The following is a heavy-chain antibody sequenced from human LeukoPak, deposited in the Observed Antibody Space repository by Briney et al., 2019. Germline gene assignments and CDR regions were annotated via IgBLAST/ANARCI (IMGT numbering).Heavy chain of an antibody. CDR2: IKQDGSEK. D-gene: IGHD4-17*01. V-gene: IGHV3-7*01. CDR1: GFTFSSYW. CDR3: ARERPDGDYFDY. Sequence: PGGSLRLSCAASGFTFSSYWMSWVRQAPGKGLEWVANIKQDGSEKYYVDSVEGRFTISRDNAENSLYLQMNSLRAEDTAVYYCARERPDGDYFDYWGQGTLVTVSS. J-gene: IGHJ4*02.